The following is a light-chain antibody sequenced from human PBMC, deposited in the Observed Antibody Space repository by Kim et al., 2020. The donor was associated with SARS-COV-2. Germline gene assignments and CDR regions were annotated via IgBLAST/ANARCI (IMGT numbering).Light chain of an antibody. CDR3: QQRSKWPLT. Sequence: EIVLTRSPAILSLSPGERATLSCRASQSVSKSLGWYQQKTGQAPRLLIYDASNRATGIPARFSGSGSGTDFTLTISSLEPEDFAVYYCQQRSKWPLTFGGGTKVDIK. V-gene: IGKV3-11*01. CDR1: QSVSKS. J-gene: IGKJ4*01. CDR2: DAS.